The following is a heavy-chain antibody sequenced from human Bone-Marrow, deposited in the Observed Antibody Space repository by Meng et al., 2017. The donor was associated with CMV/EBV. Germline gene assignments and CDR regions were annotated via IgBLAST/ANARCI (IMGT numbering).Heavy chain of an antibody. CDR3: ARHSSSWDLDY. D-gene: IGHD6-13*01. V-gene: IGHV3-30-3*01. J-gene: IGHJ4*02. CDR1: GFTFSSYA. Sequence: SCAASGFTFSSYAMHWVRQAPGKGLEWVAVISYDGSNKYYADSVKGRFTISRDNSKNTLYLQMNSLRAEDTAVYYCARHSSSWDLDYWGQGTLVTVSS. CDR2: ISYDGSNK.